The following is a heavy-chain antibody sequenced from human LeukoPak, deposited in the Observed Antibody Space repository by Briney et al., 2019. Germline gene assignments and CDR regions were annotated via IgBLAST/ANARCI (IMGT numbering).Heavy chain of an antibody. CDR2: INPNSGGT. V-gene: IGHV1-2*02. CDR3: ARDPRGFWSGYSDPHFDY. J-gene: IGHJ4*02. CDR1: GYTFTGYY. Sequence: ASVTVSFKASGYTFTGYYMHWVRQAPGQGLEWMGCINPNSGGTNYAQKFQGRVTMTRDTSISTAYMELSRLRSDDTAVYYCARDPRGFWSGYSDPHFDYWGQGTLVTVSS. D-gene: IGHD3-3*01.